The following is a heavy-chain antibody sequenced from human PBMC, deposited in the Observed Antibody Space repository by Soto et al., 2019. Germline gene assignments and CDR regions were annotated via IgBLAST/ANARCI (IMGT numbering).Heavy chain of an antibody. J-gene: IGHJ4*02. CDR3: ARHTPAISISDH. V-gene: IGHV4-39*01. Sequence: SETLSLTCPVSGCSISSSIYYWGWIRQPPGKGLEWIGSIYYSGSTYYNPSLKSRVTISVDTSKNQFSLKLSSVTAADTAVYYCARHTPAISISDHWGQGTLVTVSS. D-gene: IGHD2-15*01. CDR1: GCSISSSIYY. CDR2: IYYSGST.